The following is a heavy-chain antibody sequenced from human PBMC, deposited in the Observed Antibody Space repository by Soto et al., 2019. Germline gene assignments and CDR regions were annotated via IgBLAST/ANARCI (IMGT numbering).Heavy chain of an antibody. CDR3: VREANYDRSGYLLDL. CDR1: GGSISIYY. D-gene: IGHD3-22*01. V-gene: IGHV4-59*01. J-gene: IGHJ4*02. CDR2: TSYSGDA. Sequence: SETLSLTCTVSGGSISIYYWSWIRQPPEKGLEWIGHTSYSGDANYTPSLKSRATISVDTSKNQVSLKLTSVTAADTAVYFCVREANYDRSGYLLDLWGQGTLVTVSS.